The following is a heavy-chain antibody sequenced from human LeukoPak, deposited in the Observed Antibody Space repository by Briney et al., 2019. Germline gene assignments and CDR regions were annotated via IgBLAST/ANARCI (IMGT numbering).Heavy chain of an antibody. D-gene: IGHD3-10*01. V-gene: IGHV3-33*01. CDR2: IWYDGSNK. J-gene: IGHJ3*02. CDR1: GFTFSSYG. CDR3: ARDGSYGSGSDAFDI. Sequence: GGSLRLSCAASGFTFSSYGMHWVRQAPGKGLEWVAVIWYDGSNKYYADSVKGRFTISRDNSKNTLYLQMNSLRAEDTAAYYCARDGSYGSGSDAFDIWGQGTMVTVSS.